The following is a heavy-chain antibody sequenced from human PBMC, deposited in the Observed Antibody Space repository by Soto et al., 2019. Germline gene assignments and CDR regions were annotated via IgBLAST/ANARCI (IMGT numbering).Heavy chain of an antibody. CDR2: ISTSGTTI. CDR3: ARGSGGGDY. Sequence: EAQLVESGGGLVQPGGSLRLSCAASGFTFSSFEMNWVRQAPGKGLEWVSYISTSGTTIYYADSVKGRFTISRDNAKDSLFLQMNSLRAEDKAVYYGARGSGGGDYWGQGTLVTVSS. D-gene: IGHD2-15*01. V-gene: IGHV3-48*03. CDR1: GFTFSSFE. J-gene: IGHJ4*02.